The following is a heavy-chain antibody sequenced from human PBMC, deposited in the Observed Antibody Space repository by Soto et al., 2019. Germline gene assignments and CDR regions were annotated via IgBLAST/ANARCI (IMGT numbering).Heavy chain of an antibody. D-gene: IGHD3-22*01. Sequence: HPGGSLRLSCAASGFIFSTHWMNWVRQAPGKGLEWVADIKQDGTEKYYVDSVKGRFTVSRDNAKNSLYLQMDSLRAEDTAVYYCARGDYFDRRFDSWGQGTLVTSPQ. CDR2: IKQDGTEK. J-gene: IGHJ4*02. V-gene: IGHV3-7*03. CDR3: ARGDYFDRRFDS. CDR1: GFIFSTHW.